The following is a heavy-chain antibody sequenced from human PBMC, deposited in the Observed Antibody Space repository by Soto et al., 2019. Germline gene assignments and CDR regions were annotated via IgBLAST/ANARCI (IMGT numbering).Heavy chain of an antibody. CDR1: GLTFSSYA. CDR2: ISGSGGST. J-gene: IGHJ4*02. V-gene: IGHV3-23*01. CDR3: AKFGRAMIVVVITSFAY. Sequence: PGSSLRLSCAASGLTFSSYAMSWVRQAPGKGLEWVSAISGSGGSTYYADSVKGRFTISRDNSKNTLYLQMNSLRAEDTAVYYCAKFGRAMIVVVITSFAYWGQGTLVTAPQ. D-gene: IGHD3-22*01.